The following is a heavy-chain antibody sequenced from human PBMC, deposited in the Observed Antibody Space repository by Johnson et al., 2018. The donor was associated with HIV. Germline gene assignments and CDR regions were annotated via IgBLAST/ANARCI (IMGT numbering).Heavy chain of an antibody. J-gene: IGHJ3*02. D-gene: IGHD1-1*01. CDR1: GFTFSSSG. Sequence: VQLVESGGGVVQPGVSLRLSCAASGFTFSSSGMHWVRQAPGKGLEWVGRITSKTDGVTTDYAAPVKCRFTISRHDSKNMLYLQMNSLKTEDTAVYYCTTDPWWNGYHAFDIWGKGTMVTVSS. CDR2: ITSKTDGVTT. V-gene: IGHV3-15*01. CDR3: TTDPWWNGYHAFDI.